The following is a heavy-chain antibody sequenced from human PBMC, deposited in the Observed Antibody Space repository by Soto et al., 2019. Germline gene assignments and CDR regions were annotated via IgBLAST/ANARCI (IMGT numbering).Heavy chain of an antibody. CDR1: GGSISSYC. Sequence: SETLSLTCTVSGGSISSYCWSWIRQPPGKGLEWIGYIYYSGSTYYNPSLKSRVTISVDTSKNQFSLKLSSVTAADTAVYYCARHWGTEWLRIYWYFDLWGRGTLVTVSS. V-gene: IGHV4-59*04. CDR2: IYYSGST. J-gene: IGHJ2*01. D-gene: IGHD5-12*01. CDR3: ARHWGTEWLRIYWYFDL.